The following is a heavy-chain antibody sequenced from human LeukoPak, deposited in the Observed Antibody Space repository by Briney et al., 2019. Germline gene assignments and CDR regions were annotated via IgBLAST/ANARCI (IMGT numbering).Heavy chain of an antibody. CDR3: ARDLSYGSLDF. J-gene: IGHJ4*02. V-gene: IGHV3-33*01. CDR1: GFSLSTHG. Sequence: GGSLRLSCAASGFSLSTHGMHWVRQAPVKVLEWVAGMWHDGTREDYADSAKGRFTISRDLSKNTLNLQMNSLRVEDTAMFYCARDLSYGSLDFRGQGTLVTVSS. D-gene: IGHD1-26*01. CDR2: MWHDGTRE.